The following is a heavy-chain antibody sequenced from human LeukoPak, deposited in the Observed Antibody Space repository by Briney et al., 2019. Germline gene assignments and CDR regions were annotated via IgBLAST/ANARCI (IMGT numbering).Heavy chain of an antibody. CDR2: ISSSSSYI. CDR1: GFTFSSYS. V-gene: IGHV3-21*01. Sequence: NPGGSLRLSCAASGFTFSSYSMNWVRQAPGKGLEWVSSISSSSSYIYYADSVKGRFTISRDNAKNSLYLQMNSLRAEDTAVYYCARANSSSWYIYPYYYYMDVWGKGTTVTVSS. D-gene: IGHD6-13*01. CDR3: ARANSSSWYIYPYYYYMDV. J-gene: IGHJ6*03.